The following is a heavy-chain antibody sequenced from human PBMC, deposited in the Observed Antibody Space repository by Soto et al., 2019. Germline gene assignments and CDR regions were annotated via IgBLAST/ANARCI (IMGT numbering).Heavy chain of an antibody. CDR2: MHDSGTT. V-gene: IGHV4-30-4*01. D-gene: IGHD3-3*01. J-gene: IGHJ5*02. CDR1: GASVTSGDYY. CDR3: ARVGLYDLWSGLFA. Sequence: QAQLQESGPGLVRPSPTLSLSCSVSGASVTSGDYYWNWIRQTPGTGLEWLGYMHDSGTTSYNPFLMSRVTISRDSSKNQCSLTLPSVSAADTAVYFCARVGLYDLWSGLFAWGQGIRVTVSS.